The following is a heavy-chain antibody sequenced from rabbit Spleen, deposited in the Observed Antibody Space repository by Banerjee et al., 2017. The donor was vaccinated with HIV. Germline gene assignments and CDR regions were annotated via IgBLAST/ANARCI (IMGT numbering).Heavy chain of an antibody. D-gene: IGHD4-1*01. CDR3: AVRWLGYYFNF. CDR2: TDPVFGST. CDR1: GFDFSSYY. Sequence: QSLEESGGGLVQPGGSLTLSCKASGFDFSSYYMSWVRQAPGKGLEWIGYTDPVFGSTYYASWVNGRFTISSDNAQNTLYLKLSSLTAADTATYFCAVRWLGYYFNFWGPGTLVTVS. V-gene: IGHV1S7*01. J-gene: IGHJ4*01.